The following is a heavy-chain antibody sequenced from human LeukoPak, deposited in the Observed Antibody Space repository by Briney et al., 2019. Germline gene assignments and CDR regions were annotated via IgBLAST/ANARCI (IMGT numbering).Heavy chain of an antibody. CDR1: GYTFTGYY. CDR2: INPNSCGT. CDR3: SNIYDSTCLGFEP. D-gene: IGHD3-22*01. Sequence: AVKVSCKACGYTFTGYYMHGLRQAPGQELEGMGWINPNSCGTNYAQKFQDRVTMTSGTAISPVYHELSRLRSGDTACDYCSNIYDSTCLGFEPWGQGTLVTVSS. J-gene: IGHJ5*02. V-gene: IGHV1-2*02.